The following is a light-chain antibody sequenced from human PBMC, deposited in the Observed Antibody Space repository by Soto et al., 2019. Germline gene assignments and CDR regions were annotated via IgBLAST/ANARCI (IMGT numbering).Light chain of an antibody. CDR3: MQATQFPWT. Sequence: EIVMTQTPLSSGVTLGQPASIYCRSSESLAHSDGNTYLSWLHQRPGQPPRLLIYKISNRFSVVPDRFNGSGAGTDFTLKVSRVEPEDVGTYYCMQATQFPWTFGQGTKVDIK. J-gene: IGKJ1*01. CDR1: ESLAHSDGNTY. CDR2: KIS. V-gene: IGKV2-24*01.